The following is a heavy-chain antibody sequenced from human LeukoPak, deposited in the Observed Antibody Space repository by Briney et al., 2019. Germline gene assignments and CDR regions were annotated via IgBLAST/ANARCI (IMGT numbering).Heavy chain of an antibody. CDR3: AELGITMIGVV. D-gene: IGHD3-10*02. CDR1: GFTISSYD. V-gene: IGHV3-13*01. Sequence: PGGSLRLSCTASGFTISSYDMHWVRQATVKGLELVSPIGTAGDTYYPGSLKGRFTISTANAKNSLYLQLNTLRAEDTTVSYCAELGITMIGVVWGKGNPVTISS. J-gene: IGHJ6*04. CDR2: IGTAGDT.